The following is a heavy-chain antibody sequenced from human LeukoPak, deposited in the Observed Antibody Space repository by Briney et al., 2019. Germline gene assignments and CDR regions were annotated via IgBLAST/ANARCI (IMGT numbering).Heavy chain of an antibody. D-gene: IGHD3-22*01. J-gene: IGHJ5*02. CDR3: ARARGHTMIVVGNWFDP. Sequence: SQTLSLTCTVSGGSISSGGYYWSWIRQRPGKGLEWIGYIYYSGSTYYNPSLKSRVTISVDTSKNQFSLKLSSVTAADTAVYYCARARGHTMIVVGNWFDPWGQGTLVTVSS. V-gene: IGHV4-31*03. CDR1: GGSISSGGYY. CDR2: IYYSGST.